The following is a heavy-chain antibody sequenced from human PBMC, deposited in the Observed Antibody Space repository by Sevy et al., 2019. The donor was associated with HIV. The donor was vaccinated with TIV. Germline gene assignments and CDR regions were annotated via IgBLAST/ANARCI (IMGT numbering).Heavy chain of an antibody. Sequence: GGSLRLSCVASGFNLSPYWMTWVRQAPGKGLEWVANIKQDGNEKYYVDSVKGRFTVSRDNAKNALYLQMYSLRVEDTAVYFCASNTYHYDSNTYYPVYWGHRTRVTVSS. CDR3: ASNTYHYDSNTYYPVY. D-gene: IGHD3-22*01. CDR1: GFNLSPYW. CDR2: IKQDGNEK. J-gene: IGHJ4*01. V-gene: IGHV3-7*01.